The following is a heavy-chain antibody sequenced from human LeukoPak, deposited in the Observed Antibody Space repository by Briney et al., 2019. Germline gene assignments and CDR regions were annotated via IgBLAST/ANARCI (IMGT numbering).Heavy chain of an antibody. J-gene: IGHJ6*03. CDR3: ARDLMGYYYYMDV. CDR1: GGSISSGDYY. CDR2: IYYSGST. D-gene: IGHD2-8*01. Sequence: SQTLSLACTVSGGSISSGDYYWSWIRQPPGKGLEWIGYIYYSGSTYYNPSLKSRVTISVDTSKNQFSLKLSSVTAADTAVYYCARDLMGYYYYMDVWGKGTTVTVSS. V-gene: IGHV4-30-4*08.